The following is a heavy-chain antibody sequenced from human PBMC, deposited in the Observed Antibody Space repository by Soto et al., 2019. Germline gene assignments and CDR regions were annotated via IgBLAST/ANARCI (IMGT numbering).Heavy chain of an antibody. D-gene: IGHD5-18*01. J-gene: IGHJ4*02. CDR3: ARAIYSYGYKSGSPPDY. CDR2: IYYSGST. Sequence: SETLSVTCAVAGGTISSSNWRSWVSKTPGKGLEWIGYIYYSGSTYYNPSLKSRVTISVDTSKNQFSLKLSSVTAADTTVYYCARAIYSYGYKSGSPPDYWGQGTLVTVSS. V-gene: IGHV4-30-4*01. CDR1: GGTISSSNW.